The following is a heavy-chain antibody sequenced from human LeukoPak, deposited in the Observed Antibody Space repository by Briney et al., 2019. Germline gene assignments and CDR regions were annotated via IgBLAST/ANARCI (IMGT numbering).Heavy chain of an antibody. CDR1: IGSISSSSYY. CDR3: ARLPGYSYGYSIDY. J-gene: IGHJ4*02. V-gene: IGHV4-39*07. D-gene: IGHD5-18*01. CDR2: IYYSGST. Sequence: SETLSLTCSVSIGSISSSSYYWGWIRQPPGKGLEWIGSIYYSGSTYYNPSLKSRVTISVDTSKNQFSLKLNSVTAADTAMYYCARLPGYSYGYSIDYWGQGTLVTVSS.